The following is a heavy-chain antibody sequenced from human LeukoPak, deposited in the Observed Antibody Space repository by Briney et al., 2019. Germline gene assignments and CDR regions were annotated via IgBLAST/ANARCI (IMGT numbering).Heavy chain of an antibody. CDR3: ARVPLMSDYGGNRLFDY. CDR1: GGSISSGGYY. Sequence: NPSETLSLTCTVSGGSISSGGYYWSWIRQHPGKGLEWIGYIYYSGSTYYNPSLKSRVTISVDTSKNQFSLKLSSVTAADTAVYYCARVPLMSDYGGNRLFDYWGQGTLVTVSS. D-gene: IGHD4-23*01. J-gene: IGHJ4*02. V-gene: IGHV4-31*03. CDR2: IYYSGST.